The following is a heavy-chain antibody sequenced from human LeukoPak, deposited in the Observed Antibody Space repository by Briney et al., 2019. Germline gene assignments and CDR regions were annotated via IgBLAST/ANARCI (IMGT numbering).Heavy chain of an antibody. V-gene: IGHV4-39*01. Sequence: PSETLSLTCTVSAGSFISSSHHWGWNRQSPGKGLEWIGTVYYGRTTYYNPSLDGRVTISLDTSANHFSLQLNSVTAADTAVYYCVRHDGRGGATMGAFDSWGQGSLVTVSS. CDR1: AGSFISSSHH. J-gene: IGHJ5*01. CDR3: VRHDGRGGATMGAFDS. CDR2: VYYGRTT. D-gene: IGHD5-12*01.